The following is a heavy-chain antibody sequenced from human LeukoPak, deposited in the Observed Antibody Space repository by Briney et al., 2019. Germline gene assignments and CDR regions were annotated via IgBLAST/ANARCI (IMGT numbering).Heavy chain of an antibody. CDR3: ARGDWLNTPFDY. CDR2: IYYSGST. Sequence: SETLSLTCTVSGGSISSYYWSWIRLPPGKGLEWIGYIYYSGSTNYNSSLKSQVTISVDTSKNQFSLTLSSVTAADTAVYYCARGDWLNTPFDYWGQGTLATVS. CDR1: GGSISSYY. D-gene: IGHD3/OR15-3a*01. J-gene: IGHJ4*02. V-gene: IGHV4-59*13.